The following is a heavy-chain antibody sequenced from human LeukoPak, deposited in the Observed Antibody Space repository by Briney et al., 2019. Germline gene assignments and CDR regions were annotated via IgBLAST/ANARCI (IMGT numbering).Heavy chain of an antibody. CDR3: ARGDRGYYGSSWFDP. Sequence: SETLSLTYTVSGGSISSGDYYWSWIRQSPGKGLEWIGYIYYSGSTYYNPSVKSRVTISLDTSKNHFSLKLSSVTAADTAVYYCARGDRGYYGSSWFDPWGQGTLVTISS. CDR2: IYYSGST. D-gene: IGHD3-10*01. CDR1: GGSISSGDYY. J-gene: IGHJ5*02. V-gene: IGHV4-30-4*01.